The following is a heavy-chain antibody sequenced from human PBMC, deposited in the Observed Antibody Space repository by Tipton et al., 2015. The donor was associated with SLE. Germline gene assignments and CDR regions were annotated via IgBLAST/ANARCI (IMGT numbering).Heavy chain of an antibody. D-gene: IGHD4-17*01. CDR1: GGSISSYY. Sequence: LRLSCTVSGGSISSYYWSWIRQPPGKGLEWIGYIYYSGSTNYNPSLKSRVTISVDTSKNQFSLKLSSVTAADTAVYYCARGRETTVTIPFGYWGQGTLVTVSS. J-gene: IGHJ4*02. V-gene: IGHV4-59*01. CDR2: IYYSGST. CDR3: ARGRETTVTIPFGY.